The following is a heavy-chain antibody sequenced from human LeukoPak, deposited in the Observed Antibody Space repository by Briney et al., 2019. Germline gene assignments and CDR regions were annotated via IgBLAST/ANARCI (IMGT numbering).Heavy chain of an antibody. V-gene: IGHV4-31*03. CDR1: GGSISSGGYY. CDR2: IYYTGTT. Sequence: SQTLSLTCTVSGGSISSGGYYWNWIRQDPGKGLEWIGYIYYTGTTYYNPSLKSRVTLSVDTSKNQFSLQLNSVTPEDTAVYYCARDHNWAFDYWSQGTLVTVSS. D-gene: IGHD1-1*01. J-gene: IGHJ4*02. CDR3: ARDHNWAFDY.